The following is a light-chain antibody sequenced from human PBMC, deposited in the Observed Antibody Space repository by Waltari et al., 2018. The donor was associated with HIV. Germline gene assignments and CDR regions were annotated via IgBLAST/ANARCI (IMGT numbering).Light chain of an antibody. Sequence: QLVLTQSPSASASLGASVKLPCTLSSGHSSYTIAWHQQQPETGPRYLMKVNSDGSHKKGDGIPDRFSGSSSGAERYLTISSLQSEDEADYYCQTWDTGIQVFGGGTK. V-gene: IGLV4-69*01. CDR3: QTWDTGIQV. CDR1: SGHSSYT. J-gene: IGLJ2*01. CDR2: VNSDGSH.